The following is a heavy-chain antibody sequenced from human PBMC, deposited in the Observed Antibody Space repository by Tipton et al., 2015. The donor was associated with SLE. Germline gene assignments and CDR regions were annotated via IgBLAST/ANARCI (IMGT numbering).Heavy chain of an antibody. Sequence: SLRLSCAASGLTFSKHWMTWVRQASGKGLEWVANIKEDGSEKFYADSVRGRFTISRDNAKNSLYLEMKSLRAEDTATYYCANWGSTGGFDYGGQGTLVPVSS. D-gene: IGHD7-27*01. CDR3: ANWGSTGGFDY. J-gene: IGHJ4*02. CDR1: GLTFSKHW. CDR2: IKEDGSEK. V-gene: IGHV3-7*03.